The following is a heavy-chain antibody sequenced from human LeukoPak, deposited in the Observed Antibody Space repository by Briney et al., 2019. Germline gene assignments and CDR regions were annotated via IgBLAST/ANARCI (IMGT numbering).Heavy chain of an antibody. Sequence: GGSLRLSCAASGFTFDDYAMHWVRQAPGKGLEWVSGISWNSGSIGYADSVKGRFTISRDNAKNSLYLQMNSLRAEDTALYYCAKGEYSSSWYLDFQHWGQGTLVTVSS. CDR2: ISWNSGSI. V-gene: IGHV3-9*01. J-gene: IGHJ1*01. CDR1: GFTFDDYA. CDR3: AKGEYSSSWYLDFQH. D-gene: IGHD6-13*01.